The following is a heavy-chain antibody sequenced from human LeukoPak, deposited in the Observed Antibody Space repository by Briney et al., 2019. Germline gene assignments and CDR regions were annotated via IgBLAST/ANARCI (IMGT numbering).Heavy chain of an antibody. CDR3: ATAVLYGGNDFDY. J-gene: IGHJ4*02. Sequence: ASVKVSCKSSGYTFTGYYMHWVRQPPGQGLEWMGWINPNSGVTKFAQRFQGRVTMTRDTSTSTAYLDLTSLRSDDTAVYYCATAVLYGGNDFDYWGQGALVTVSS. CDR2: INPNSGVT. CDR1: GYTFTGYY. D-gene: IGHD5-12*01. V-gene: IGHV1-2*02.